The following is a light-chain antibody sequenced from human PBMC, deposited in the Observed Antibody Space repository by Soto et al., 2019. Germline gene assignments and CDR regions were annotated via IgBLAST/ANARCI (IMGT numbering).Light chain of an antibody. V-gene: IGKV3-20*01. J-gene: IGKJ1*01. CDR1: QNVGSRY. CDR3: QQYGSSPRT. CDR2: GTS. Sequence: EIVLTQSPGPLSLSPGERATLSCRASQNVGSRYLAWYQQKPGQAPRLLIYGTSNRATGIPDRFSGSGSGTDFSLTISSLEPGDLAVYYCQQYGSSPRTFGQGTKVEIK.